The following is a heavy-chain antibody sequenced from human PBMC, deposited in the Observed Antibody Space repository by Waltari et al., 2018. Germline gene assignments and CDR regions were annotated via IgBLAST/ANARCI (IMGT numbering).Heavy chain of an antibody. V-gene: IGHV1-69*05. CDR1: GCTFSSYA. CDR2: IIPIFGTA. D-gene: IGHD3-3*01. CDR3: ARGGYYDFWSGRYFDL. Sequence: QVQLVQSGAEVKKPGSSVKVSCKASGCTFSSYAISGVRQAPGQGLEWMGGIIPIFGTANYAQKFQGRVTITTDESTSTAYMELSSLRSEDTAVYYCARGGYYDFWSGRYFDLWGRGTLVTVSS. J-gene: IGHJ2*01.